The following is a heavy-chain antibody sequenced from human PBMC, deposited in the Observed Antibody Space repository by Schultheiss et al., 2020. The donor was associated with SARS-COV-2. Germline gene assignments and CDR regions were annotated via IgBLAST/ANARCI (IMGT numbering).Heavy chain of an antibody. CDR3: ARMPIRSYYFDY. CDR1: GFSLSTSGMC. Sequence: SGPTLVKPTQTLTLTCTFSGFSLSTSGMCVSWIRQPPGKALEWLALIYWDDDKRYSTSLKSRLTISKDTSKSQVVLTMTNMDPVDTATYYCARMPIRSYYFDYWGQGTLVTVSS. J-gene: IGHJ4*02. CDR2: IYWDDDK. V-gene: IGHV2-5*02. D-gene: IGHD2-2*01.